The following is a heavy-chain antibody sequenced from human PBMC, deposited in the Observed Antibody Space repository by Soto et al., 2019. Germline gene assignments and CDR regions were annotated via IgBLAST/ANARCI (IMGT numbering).Heavy chain of an antibody. CDR2: IRRKAYGGTT. CDR3: TGCSGGSCYYDAFGI. V-gene: IGHV3-49*03. Sequence: EVQLVESGGGLVQPGRSLRLSCTASGFTFGDYAMSWFRQAPGKGLEWVGFIRRKAYGGTTEYAASVKGRFTIARDDSKSTAYLQMNSMKTEDTAVYYCTGCSGGSCYYDAFGIWCQGTMVTVSS. D-gene: IGHD2-15*01. J-gene: IGHJ3*02. CDR1: GFTFGDYA.